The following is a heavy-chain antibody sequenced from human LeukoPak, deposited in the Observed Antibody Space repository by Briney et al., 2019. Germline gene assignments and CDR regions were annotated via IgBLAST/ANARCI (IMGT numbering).Heavy chain of an antibody. CDR3: VKVIRQLQLAGDY. CDR2: ISTSGDST. Sequence: GSLRLSCAASGITFRNYAMSWVRQAPGKGLEWVSGISTSGDSTYYADSVKGRFTISRDNSKNTMYLQMNSLRAEDTAVYYCVKVIRQLQLAGDYWGQGTLVTVSS. J-gene: IGHJ4*02. V-gene: IGHV3-23*01. CDR1: GITFRNYA. D-gene: IGHD6-6*01.